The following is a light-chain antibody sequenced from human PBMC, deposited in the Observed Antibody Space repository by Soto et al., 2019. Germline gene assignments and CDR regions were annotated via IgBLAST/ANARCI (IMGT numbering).Light chain of an antibody. CDR2: AAS. Sequence: DLQMTQSPSSLSASVGDRVSITCRASQGIRNDLAWYQQKSGKVPKRLIYAASSLQSGVPSRFSGSGSGIEFTLTISSLQPEDFATYYCLQHNSYPWTFGQGTKVEIK. CDR1: QGIRND. J-gene: IGKJ1*01. CDR3: LQHNSYPWT. V-gene: IGKV1-17*01.